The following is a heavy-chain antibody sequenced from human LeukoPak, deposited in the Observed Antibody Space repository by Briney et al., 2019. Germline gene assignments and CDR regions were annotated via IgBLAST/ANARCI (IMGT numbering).Heavy chain of an antibody. J-gene: IGHJ3*02. Sequence: SETLSLTCTVSGGSISSYYWSWIRQPPGKGLEWIGYIYYSGSTNYNPSLKSRVTISVDTSKNQFFLKLSSVTAADTAVYYCAREGIVESFDIWGQGTMVTVSS. CDR3: AREGIVESFDI. CDR2: IYYSGST. V-gene: IGHV4-59*01. D-gene: IGHD2-15*01. CDR1: GGSISSYY.